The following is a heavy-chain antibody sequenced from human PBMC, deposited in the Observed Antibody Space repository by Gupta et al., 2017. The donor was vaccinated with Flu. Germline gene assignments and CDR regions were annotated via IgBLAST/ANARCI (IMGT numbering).Heavy chain of an antibody. D-gene: IGHD3-9*01. CDR3: AKDGGDILAGFALDC. CDR1: GFAFSIYA. V-gene: IGHV3-23*01. Sequence: EVQLLESGGGLVKPGGSLRLACTGSGFAFSIYAMSWVRAPPGKGLEWVSSISKSGGSTYYADSMKGRFTISRDNSKNTLFLQMNSLRAEDTAVYYCAKDGGDILAGFALDCWGQGTPVTVSS. CDR2: ISKSGGST. J-gene: IGHJ4*02.